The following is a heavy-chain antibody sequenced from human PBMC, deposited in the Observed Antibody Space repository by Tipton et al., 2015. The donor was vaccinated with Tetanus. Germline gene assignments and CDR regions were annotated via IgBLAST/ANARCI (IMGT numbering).Heavy chain of an antibody. Sequence: LRLSCTVSGGSLRGGDHYWSWIRQPPGKGLEWLAYVSSSGASNSDYFLKSRITVSRDTSKNQFSLKLDSVTAADAAVYYCARPGVGGYTGYYFDFWGQGTVVTVSS. CDR1: GGSLRGGDHY. CDR2: VSSSGAS. D-gene: IGHD5-12*01. V-gene: IGHV4-61*08. J-gene: IGHJ4*02. CDR3: ARPGVGGYTGYYFDF.